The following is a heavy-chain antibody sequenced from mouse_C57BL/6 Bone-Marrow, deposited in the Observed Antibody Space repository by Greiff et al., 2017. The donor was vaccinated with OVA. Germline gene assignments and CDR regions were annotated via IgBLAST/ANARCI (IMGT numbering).Heavy chain of an antibody. D-gene: IGHD2-10*01. CDR1: GFTFSSYT. Sequence: DVHLVESGGGLVKPGGSLKLSCAASGFTFSSYTMSWVRQTPEKRLEWVATISGGGGNTYYPDSVKGRFTISRDNAKNTLYLQMSSLRSEDTALYYCATYPGYWGQGTSVTVSS. J-gene: IGHJ4*01. V-gene: IGHV5-9*01. CDR3: ATYPGY. CDR2: ISGGGGNT.